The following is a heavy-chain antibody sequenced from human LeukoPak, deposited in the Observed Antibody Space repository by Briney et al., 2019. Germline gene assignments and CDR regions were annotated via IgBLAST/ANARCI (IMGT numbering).Heavy chain of an antibody. D-gene: IGHD3-3*01. CDR2: ISAYNGNT. Sequence: ASVKVSCKASGYTFTSYGISWVRQAPGQGLEWMGWISAYNGNTNYAQKLQGRVTMTTDTSTSTAYMELRSLRSDDTAVYYCARDSKYYDFWSGYSAVFDYWGQGTLVTVSS. CDR1: GYTFTSYG. CDR3: ARDSKYYDFWSGYSAVFDY. J-gene: IGHJ4*02. V-gene: IGHV1-18*01.